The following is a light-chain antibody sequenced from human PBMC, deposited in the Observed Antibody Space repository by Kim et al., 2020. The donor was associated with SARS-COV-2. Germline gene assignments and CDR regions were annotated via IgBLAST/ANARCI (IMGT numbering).Light chain of an antibody. CDR3: HRYYTYPRGT. J-gene: IGKJ1*01. V-gene: IGKV1-8*01. CDR1: QGVSSY. Sequence: IQMTQSPSSLSASPGDRVTITCRASQGVSSYLAWYQQRPAKAPELLIYAASTLQSGVPSRFSGSGSGTDFTLTINSLQSEDFATYYCHRYYTYPRGTFGQGTKVDIK. CDR2: AAS.